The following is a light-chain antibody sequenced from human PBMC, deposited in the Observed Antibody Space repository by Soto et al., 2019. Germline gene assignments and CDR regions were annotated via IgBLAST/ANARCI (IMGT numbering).Light chain of an antibody. CDR2: EGS. CDR3: CSYAGSSTWV. J-gene: IGLJ3*02. Sequence: QSALTQSASVSGSPGQSITISCTGTSSDVGSYNLVSWYQQHPGKAPKLMIYEGSKRPSGVSNRFSGSKSGNTASLTISGLQAEDEADYYCCSYAGSSTWVFAGGTKLTVL. V-gene: IGLV2-23*01. CDR1: SSDVGSYNL.